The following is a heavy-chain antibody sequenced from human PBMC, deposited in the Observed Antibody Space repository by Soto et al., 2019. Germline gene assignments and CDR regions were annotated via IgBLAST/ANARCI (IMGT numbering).Heavy chain of an antibody. V-gene: IGHV3-23*01. CDR1: GFTFSSYA. J-gene: IGHJ5*02. Sequence: GGSVRLSCAASGFTFSSYAMSWVRQAPGKGLEWVSSISASASFTYYSDSVKGRFTISRDNSKNTLYLQMNSLRADDTAVYHCAKSGESCGSTSCHPNRFDPWGLGTLVTVSS. CDR3: AKSGESCGSTSCHPNRFDP. D-gene: IGHD2-2*01. CDR2: ISASASFT.